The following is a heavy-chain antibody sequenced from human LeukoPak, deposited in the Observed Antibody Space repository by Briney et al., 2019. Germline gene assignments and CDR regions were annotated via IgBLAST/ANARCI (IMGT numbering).Heavy chain of an antibody. V-gene: IGHV4-59*08. CDR2: IFYSGST. CDR3: AGTTWYFDS. D-gene: IGHD1-1*01. J-gene: IGHJ4*02. CDR1: GASISSYY. Sequence: PSETLSLTCTVSGASISSYYWNWIRQPPGKGLEWIGYIFYSGSTNYNPSLKSRVTISVDTSKNQFSLKLSSVTAADTAVYYFAGTTWYFDSWGQGTLVTVSS.